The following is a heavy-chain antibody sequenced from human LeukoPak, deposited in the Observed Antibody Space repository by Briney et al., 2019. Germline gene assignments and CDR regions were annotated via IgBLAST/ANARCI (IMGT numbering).Heavy chain of an antibody. CDR2: INPSGGST. Sequence: ASVKVSCKASGYTFTSYYIHWVRQAPGQGPEWVGIINPSGGSTSYAQKFQGRVTMTRDTSTSTVYMELSSLRSEDTAVYYCASDLLSRDYYYYGMDVWGQGTTVTVSS. CDR1: GYTFTSYY. D-gene: IGHD1-26*01. J-gene: IGHJ6*02. CDR3: ASDLLSRDYYYYGMDV. V-gene: IGHV1-46*01.